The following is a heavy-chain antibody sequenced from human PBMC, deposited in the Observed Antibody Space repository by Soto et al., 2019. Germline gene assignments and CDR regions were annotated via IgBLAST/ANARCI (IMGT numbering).Heavy chain of an antibody. CDR2: IKSKTDGGTT. CDR1: GXTVSNAC. V-gene: IGHV3-15*01. D-gene: IGHD6-13*01. CDR3: TTDAYSSRWEFDY. J-gene: IGHJ4*02. Sequence: GSLRLSCAASGXTVSNACMSWVRRAPGKGLEWVGRIKSKTDGGTTDYAAPAKGRFTISRDDSKKTLYLQMHRLKTEDTDVYYCTTDAYSSRWEFDYWGQGTLVTVSS.